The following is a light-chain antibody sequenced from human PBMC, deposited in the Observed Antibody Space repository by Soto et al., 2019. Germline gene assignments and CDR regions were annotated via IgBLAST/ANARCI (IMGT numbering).Light chain of an antibody. CDR3: HQYNSYWT. J-gene: IGKJ1*01. Sequence: IQMTQSPSTLSASVGDRVTITCRANQSVSSWLAWFQQKPGKAPNLLIYDASTLESGVPSRFSGSGSRTEFTLTISSLQPDDFATYYCHQYNSYWTFGQWTKVEIK. CDR2: DAS. V-gene: IGKV1-5*01. CDR1: QSVSSW.